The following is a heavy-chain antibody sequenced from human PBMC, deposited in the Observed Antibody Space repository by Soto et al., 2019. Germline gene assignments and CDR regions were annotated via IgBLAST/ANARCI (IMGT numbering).Heavy chain of an antibody. CDR1: GFTFSDHY. CDR3: ATDYYGSGSYSGYYYYGMDV. Sequence: GGSLRLSCAASGFTFSDHYMDWVRQAPGKGLEWVGRTRNKANSYTTEYAASVKGRFTISRDDSKNSLYLQMNSLKTEDTAVYYCATDYYGSGSYSGYYYYGMDVWGQGTTVTVSS. J-gene: IGHJ6*02. CDR2: TRNKANSYTT. D-gene: IGHD3-10*01. V-gene: IGHV3-72*01.